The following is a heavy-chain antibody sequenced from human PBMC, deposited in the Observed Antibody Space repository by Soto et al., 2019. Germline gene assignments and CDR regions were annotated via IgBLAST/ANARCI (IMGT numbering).Heavy chain of an antibody. CDR2: IYYTGKT. J-gene: IGHJ5*02. D-gene: IGHD2-2*01. CDR1: GDYIHVGGYY. V-gene: IGHV4-30-4*01. Sequence: SETLSLTCSVSGDYIHVGGYYWTWIRQRPGKGLEWMGYIYYTGKTYYNPSPESRLTMSVDRSKNQFSLRLTSVTAADTAVYFCGRDLTSNANCIDPWGQGTLVTVSS. CDR3: GRDLTSNANCIDP.